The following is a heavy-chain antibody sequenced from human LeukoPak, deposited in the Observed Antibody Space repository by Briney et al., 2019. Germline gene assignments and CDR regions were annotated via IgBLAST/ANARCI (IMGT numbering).Heavy chain of an antibody. V-gene: IGHV1-8*03. CDR3: ARDLSGGRVGGYFDY. Sequence: ASVKVSCKASGYTFTSYHINWVRQATGQGLEWMGWMNPNSGNTGYAQKFQGRVTIARNTSISTAYMELSSLRSEDTAVYYCARDLSGGRVGGYFDYWGQGTLVTVSS. CDR1: GYTFTSYH. CDR2: MNPNSGNT. D-gene: IGHD1-26*01. J-gene: IGHJ4*02.